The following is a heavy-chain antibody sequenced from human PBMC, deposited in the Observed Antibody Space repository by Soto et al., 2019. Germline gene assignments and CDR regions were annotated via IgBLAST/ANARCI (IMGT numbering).Heavy chain of an antibody. Sequence: LSLTCTVSDGSGSSSSHYWGWIRQPPGKGLEWIGSIYYNGNTYYNPSLKSRVTISVETSKSQFSLKLRSVTAADTAVYYCARTLSKPRFYFYYGMDVWGRGTTVTVSS. CDR3: ARTLSKPRFYFYYGMDV. V-gene: IGHV4-39*01. J-gene: IGHJ6*02. D-gene: IGHD3-16*01. CDR1: DGSGSSSSHY. CDR2: IYYNGNT.